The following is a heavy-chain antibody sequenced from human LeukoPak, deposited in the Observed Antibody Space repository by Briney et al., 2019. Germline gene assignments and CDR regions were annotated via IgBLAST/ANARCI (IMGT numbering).Heavy chain of an antibody. Sequence: KPSETLSLTCTVSGGSFSSYYWSWIRQPPGKGLEWIGYIFYNGTTNYNPSLKSRVTISVDTSKNQFSLRLNSVTAADTAMFFCARGYCSSTTCYKDSWGQGTLVTVSS. D-gene: IGHD2-2*01. V-gene: IGHV4-59*01. J-gene: IGHJ4*02. CDR3: ARGYCSSTTCYKDS. CDR2: IFYNGTT. CDR1: GGSFSSYY.